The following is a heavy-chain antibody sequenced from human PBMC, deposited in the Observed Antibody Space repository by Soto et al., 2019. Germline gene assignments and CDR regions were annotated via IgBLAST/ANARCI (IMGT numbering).Heavy chain of an antibody. Sequence: SETLSLTCSVSGGSISSVGHYWTWIRQQPGKGLEWIGYIYYSGSTDYNPPLKSRVTISVDRSKNQFSLNLSSVTAADTAIYYCARESGGYDSSTRYGLDVWGQGTTVTVSS. J-gene: IGHJ6*02. CDR1: GGSISSVGHY. CDR2: IYYSGST. V-gene: IGHV4-31*03. CDR3: ARESGGYDSSTRYGLDV. D-gene: IGHD6-25*01.